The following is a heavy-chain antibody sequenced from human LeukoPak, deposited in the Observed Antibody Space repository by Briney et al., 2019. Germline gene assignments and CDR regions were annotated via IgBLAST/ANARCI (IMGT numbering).Heavy chain of an antibody. CDR3: TRGRRGNYFDY. Sequence: HPGGSLRLSCAACGFTFSSYWMHWDRRAPGKGLVWVSCINSDGSSTSYADSVKGRFTISRDNAKNTLYLQMNSLRAEDTAVYYCTRGRRGNYFDYWGQGTLLTVSS. D-gene: IGHD3-16*01. V-gene: IGHV3-74*01. CDR1: GFTFSSYW. CDR2: INSDGSST. J-gene: IGHJ4*02.